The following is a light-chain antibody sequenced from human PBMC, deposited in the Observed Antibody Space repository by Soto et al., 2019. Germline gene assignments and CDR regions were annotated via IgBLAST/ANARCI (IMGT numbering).Light chain of an antibody. CDR3: QSYDSRLSVV. CDR1: SSNIGAGYD. CDR2: GNT. Sequence: QSVLTQPPSVSGAPGQRVTISCTGSSSNIGAGYDVHWYQQFPGTAPKLLIYGNTNRPSGVPDRFSGSKSGTSASLAITGLQAEDEADYYCQSYDSRLSVVFGGGTQLTVL. V-gene: IGLV1-40*01. J-gene: IGLJ2*01.